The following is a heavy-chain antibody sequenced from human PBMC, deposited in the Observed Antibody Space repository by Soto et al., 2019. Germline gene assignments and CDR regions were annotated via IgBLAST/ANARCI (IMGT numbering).Heavy chain of an antibody. J-gene: IGHJ6*02. V-gene: IGHV1-69*13. CDR2: IIPIFGTA. D-gene: IGHD3-3*01. Sequence: SVKVSCKASGGTFSSYAISWVRQAPGQGLEWMGGIIPIFGTANYAQKFQGRVTITADESTSTAYMELSSLRSEDTAVYYCGSREAGVVIIDYYGMDVWGQGTTVTVSS. CDR3: GSREAGVVIIDYYGMDV. CDR1: GGTFSSYA.